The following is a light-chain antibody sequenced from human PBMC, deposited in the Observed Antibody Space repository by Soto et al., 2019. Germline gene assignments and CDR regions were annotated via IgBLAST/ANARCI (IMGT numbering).Light chain of an antibody. CDR1: QSVNSN. V-gene: IGKV3-15*01. J-gene: IGKJ4*01. CDR2: GAS. Sequence: EIVMTQSPATLSVSPGDGATLSCRASQSVNSNLAWYQQRPGQAPRLLIYGASTRATGIPARFSGSGSGTEFTLTITGLQSEDFAVYYCQQYHNWPLTFGGGTKVEIK. CDR3: QQYHNWPLT.